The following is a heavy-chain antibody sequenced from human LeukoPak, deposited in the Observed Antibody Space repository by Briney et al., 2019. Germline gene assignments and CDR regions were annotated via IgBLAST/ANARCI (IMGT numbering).Heavy chain of an antibody. CDR1: GYTFTSYG. Sequence: ASVKVSCKASGYTFTSYGISWVRQAPGQGLEWMGWISAYNGNTNYAQKLQGRVTMTTDTSTSTAYMELRSLRSDDTAVYYCARDPGDIVVVPAAIDYWGQGTLVTVSS. CDR3: ARDPGDIVVVPAAIDY. V-gene: IGHV1-18*01. CDR2: ISAYNGNT. J-gene: IGHJ4*02. D-gene: IGHD2-2*01.